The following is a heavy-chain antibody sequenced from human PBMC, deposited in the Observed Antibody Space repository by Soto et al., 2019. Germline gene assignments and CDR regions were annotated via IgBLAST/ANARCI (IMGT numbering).Heavy chain of an antibody. J-gene: IGHJ6*02. CDR3: ARIGTRYYYYGMDV. CDR1: GGSISSYY. Sequence: TLSLTCTVSGGSISSYYWSWIRQPPGKALEWLALIDWDDDKYYSTSLKTRLTISKDTSKNQVVLTMTNMDPVDTATYYCARIGTRYYYYGMDVWGQGTTVTVSS. CDR2: IDWDDDK. V-gene: IGHV2-70*18.